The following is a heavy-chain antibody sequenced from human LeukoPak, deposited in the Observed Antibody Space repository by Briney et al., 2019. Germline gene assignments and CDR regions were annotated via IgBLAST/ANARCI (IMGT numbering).Heavy chain of an antibody. CDR2: ISSSGSTI. CDR1: GFTFSDYY. V-gene: IGHV3-11*01. CDR3: ARGVTMVRGVIIGYYFDY. Sequence: PGGSLRLSCAASGFTFSDYYMSWIRQAPGKGLEWVSYISSSGSTIYYADSVKGRFTISRDNAKNSLYLQMNSLRAEDTAVYYCARGVTMVRGVIIGYYFDYWGQGTLVTVSS. D-gene: IGHD3-10*01. J-gene: IGHJ4*02.